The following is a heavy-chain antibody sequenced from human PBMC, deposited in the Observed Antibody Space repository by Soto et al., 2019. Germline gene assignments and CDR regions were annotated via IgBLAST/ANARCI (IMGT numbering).Heavy chain of an antibody. Sequence: GGSLRLSCAASGFTFSSYGMHWVRQAPGKGLEWVAVISYDGSNKYYADSVKGRFTISRDNSKNTLYLQMNSLRAEDTAVYYCAKDSDAGSIYYYGMDVWGQGTTVTVSS. CDR3: AKDSDAGSIYYYGMDV. D-gene: IGHD2-15*01. V-gene: IGHV3-30*18. J-gene: IGHJ6*02. CDR2: ISYDGSNK. CDR1: GFTFSSYG.